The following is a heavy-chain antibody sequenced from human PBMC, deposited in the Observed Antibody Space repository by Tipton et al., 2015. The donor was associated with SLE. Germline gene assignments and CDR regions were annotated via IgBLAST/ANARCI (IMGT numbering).Heavy chain of an antibody. D-gene: IGHD2-21*02. Sequence: TLSLTCAVYGGSFSGYYWSWIRQPPGKGLEWIGEINHSGSTNYNPSLKSRVTISVDTSKNQFSLKLSSVTAADTAVYYCVRDGDCGGDCRPFDYWGQGTLVTVSS. CDR2: INHSGST. V-gene: IGHV4-34*01. CDR3: VRDGDCGGDCRPFDY. CDR1: GGSFSGYY. J-gene: IGHJ4*02.